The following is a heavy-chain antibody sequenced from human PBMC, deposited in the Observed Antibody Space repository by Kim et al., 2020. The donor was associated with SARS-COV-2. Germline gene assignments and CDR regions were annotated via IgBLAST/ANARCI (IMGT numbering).Heavy chain of an antibody. CDR2: KKDGSEK. Sequence: KKDGSEKYYGDSVKGRFTVSRENAENSLYLQMNSLRAEDTAVYYCSRDLDVWGKGAAVTVSS. CDR3: SRDLDV. J-gene: IGHJ6*04. V-gene: IGHV3-7*01.